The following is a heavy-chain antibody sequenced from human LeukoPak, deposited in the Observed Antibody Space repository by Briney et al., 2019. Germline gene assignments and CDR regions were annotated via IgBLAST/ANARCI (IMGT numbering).Heavy chain of an antibody. V-gene: IGHV4-59*01. Sequence: RPSETLSLTCTVSGGSISSYYWSWIRQPPGKGLEWIGYIYYSGSTNYNPSLKSRVTISVDTSKNQFSLKLSSVTAADTAVYYCARGVAAGPFDIWGQGTMVTVSS. D-gene: IGHD6-13*01. CDR2: IYYSGST. CDR3: ARGVAAGPFDI. J-gene: IGHJ3*02. CDR1: GGSISSYY.